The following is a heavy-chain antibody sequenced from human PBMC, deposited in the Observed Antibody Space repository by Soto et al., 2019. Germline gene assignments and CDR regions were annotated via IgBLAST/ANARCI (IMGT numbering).Heavy chain of an antibody. CDR1: GGSFSSSA. CDR2: IIPMYGTT. Sequence: SVKVSCKSSGGSFSSSAITWVRQAPGQGLEWMGRIIPMYGTTFYAQTFQGRVTITADESTSTVYMHLSSLKSEDTASYFCATSVGAIGYRFFNMDVWG. J-gene: IGHJ6*02. CDR3: ATSVGAIGYRFFNMDV. D-gene: IGHD5-12*01. V-gene: IGHV1-69*13.